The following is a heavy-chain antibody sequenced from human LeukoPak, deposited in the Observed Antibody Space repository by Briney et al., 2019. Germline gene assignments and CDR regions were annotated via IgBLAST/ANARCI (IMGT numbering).Heavy chain of an antibody. D-gene: IGHD4-17*01. J-gene: IGHJ5*02. CDR2: ITGDGSDI. V-gene: IGHV3-74*01. CDR1: GFTLNKYW. Sequence: GGSLRLSCEASGFTLNKYWMHWVRQAPGKGLVWVSRITGDGSDIAYADSVKGRFTVSRDDAKNTLFLQMTSLRVEDTAIYYCARDAYTTTSNWLDPWGQGTLVTVSS. CDR3: ARDAYTTTSNWLDP.